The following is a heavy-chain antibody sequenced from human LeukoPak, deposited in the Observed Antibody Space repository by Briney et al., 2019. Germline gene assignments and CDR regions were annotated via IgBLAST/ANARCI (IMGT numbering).Heavy chain of an antibody. Sequence: SETLSLTCAVYGGSFSGYYWSWIRQPPGKRLEWIGEINHSGSTNYNPSLKSRVTISVDTSKNQFSLKLSSVTAADTAVYYCAGEMRVDYGMDVWGQGTTVTVSS. CDR1: GGSFSGYY. D-gene: IGHD3-10*01. V-gene: IGHV4-34*01. CDR3: AGEMRVDYGMDV. J-gene: IGHJ6*02. CDR2: INHSGST.